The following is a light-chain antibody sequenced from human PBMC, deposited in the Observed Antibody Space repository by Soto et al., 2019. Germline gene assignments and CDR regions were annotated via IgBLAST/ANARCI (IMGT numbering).Light chain of an antibody. CDR1: SSNIGAGYD. CDR3: QSYDTSLSGWV. CDR2: GNT. V-gene: IGLV1-40*01. J-gene: IGLJ2*01. Sequence: QLVLAQPPSVSGAPGQRVTISCTGSSSNIGAGYDVHWYRQLPGTAPKILIYGNTNRPSGVPDRFSGSKSGTSASLAITGLQAEDEADYYCQSYDTSLSGWVVGGGTKLTVL.